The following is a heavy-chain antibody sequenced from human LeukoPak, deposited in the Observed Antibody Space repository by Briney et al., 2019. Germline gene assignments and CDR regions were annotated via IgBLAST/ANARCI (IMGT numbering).Heavy chain of an antibody. D-gene: IGHD3-10*01. Sequence: GGSLRLSCAASGFTVSSNFMSWVRQAPGKGLEWVSVIYSGDNTYYADSVKGRFTISRDNSKNTLYLEMNSLRAEDTAVYYCARALARGDVWFDPWGQGTLVTVSS. J-gene: IGHJ5*02. V-gene: IGHV3-53*01. CDR2: IYSGDNT. CDR3: ARALARGDVWFDP. CDR1: GFTVSSNF.